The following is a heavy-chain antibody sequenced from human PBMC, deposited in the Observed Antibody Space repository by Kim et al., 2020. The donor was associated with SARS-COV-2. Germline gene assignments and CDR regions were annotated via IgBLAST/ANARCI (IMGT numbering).Heavy chain of an antibody. J-gene: IGHJ5*02. CDR2: IYHSGST. CDR1: GGSISSGGYS. D-gene: IGHD2-15*01. Sequence: SETLSLTCAVSGGSISSGGYSWSWIRQPPGKGLEWIGYIYHSGSTYYNPSLKSRVTISVDRSKNQFSLKLSSVTAADTAVYYCARALRQPRYCSGGSCNWDNWFDPWGQGTLVTVSS. CDR3: ARALRQPRYCSGGSCNWDNWFDP. V-gene: IGHV4-30-2*01.